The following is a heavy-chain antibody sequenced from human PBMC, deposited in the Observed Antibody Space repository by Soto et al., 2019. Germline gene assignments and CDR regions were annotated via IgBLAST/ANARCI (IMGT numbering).Heavy chain of an antibody. V-gene: IGHV4-4*02. CDR2: IYHSGST. Sequence: SETLSLTCAVSGGSISSSNWWSWVRQPPGKGLEWIGEIYHSGSTNYNPSLKSRVTISVDKSKNQFSLKLSSVTAADTAVYYCARVTTYYYDSSGYYGHYYFDYWGQGTLVTVSS. D-gene: IGHD3-22*01. CDR1: GGSISSSNW. CDR3: ARVTTYYYDSSGYYGHYYFDY. J-gene: IGHJ4*02.